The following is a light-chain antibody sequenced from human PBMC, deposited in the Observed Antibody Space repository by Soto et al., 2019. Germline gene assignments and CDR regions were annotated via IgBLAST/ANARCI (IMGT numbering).Light chain of an antibody. CDR1: QSVTSDY. J-gene: IGKJ1*01. CDR3: QQYGRP. V-gene: IGKV3-20*01. Sequence: ELVFTQSPGTLSLSPGESSTLSCRASQSVTSDYLAWYQQKPGQAPRLLIHGASSRATGIPDRFSGSGSGTDFTLTISRLEPEDFAVYHCQQYGRPVGQWNKVDNK. CDR2: GAS.